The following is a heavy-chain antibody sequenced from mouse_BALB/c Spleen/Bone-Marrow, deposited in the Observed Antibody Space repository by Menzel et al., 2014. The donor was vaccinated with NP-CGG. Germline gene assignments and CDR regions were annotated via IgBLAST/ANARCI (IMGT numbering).Heavy chain of an antibody. D-gene: IGHD1-2*01. CDR2: IRNKANGYTT. J-gene: IGHJ1*01. Sequence: EVMLVESGGGLVQPGGSLRLSCATSGFTFTDYYMSWVRQPPGKALEWLGFIRNKANGYTTECSASVKGRFTISRDNSQSILYLQMNTPRAEDSATYYCARDFTTASYWYFDVWGAGTTVTVSS. V-gene: IGHV7-3*02. CDR3: ARDFTTASYWYFDV. CDR1: GFTFTDYY.